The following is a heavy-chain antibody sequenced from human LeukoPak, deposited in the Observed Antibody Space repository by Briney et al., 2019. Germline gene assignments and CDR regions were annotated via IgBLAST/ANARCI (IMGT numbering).Heavy chain of an antibody. Sequence: GASVKVSCKASGYTFTSYDINWVRQATGQGLEWMGWMNPNSGNTGYAQKFQGRVTITRNTSISTAYMELSSLRSEDTAAYYCARHSSRETDAFDIWGQGTMVTVSS. CDR3: ARHSSRETDAFDI. D-gene: IGHD6-13*01. V-gene: IGHV1-8*03. CDR1: GYTFTSYD. J-gene: IGHJ3*02. CDR2: MNPNSGNT.